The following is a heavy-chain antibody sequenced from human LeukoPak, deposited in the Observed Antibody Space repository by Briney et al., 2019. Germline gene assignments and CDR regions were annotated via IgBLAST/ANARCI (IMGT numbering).Heavy chain of an antibody. CDR2: ISYDGINK. V-gene: IGHV3-30*04. J-gene: IGHJ4*02. CDR1: GFTFSSYA. CDR3: ARDQASGSYYKDYFDY. Sequence: GRSLRLSCAASGFTFSSYAMHWVRQAPGKGLEWVAVISYDGINKYYADSVTGRFTISRDNSKNTLYLQMNSLRAEDPAVYYCARDQASGSYYKDYFDYWGQGTLVTVSS. D-gene: IGHD1-26*01.